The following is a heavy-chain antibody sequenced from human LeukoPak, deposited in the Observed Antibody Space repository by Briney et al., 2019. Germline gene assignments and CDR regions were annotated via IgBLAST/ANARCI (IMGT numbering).Heavy chain of an antibody. V-gene: IGHV4-39*07. Sequence: SETLSLTCTVSGGSISSSSYYWGWIRQPPGKGLEWIGSIYYSGSTYYNPSLKSRVTISVDTSKNQFSLKLSSVTAADTAVYYCARWSVAARLGWFDPWGQGTLVTVSS. CDR3: ARWSVAARLGWFDP. CDR1: GGSISSSSYY. D-gene: IGHD6-6*01. CDR2: IYYSGST. J-gene: IGHJ5*02.